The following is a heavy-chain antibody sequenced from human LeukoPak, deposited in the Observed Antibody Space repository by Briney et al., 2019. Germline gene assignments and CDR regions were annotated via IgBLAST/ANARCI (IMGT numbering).Heavy chain of an antibody. CDR1: GFTFSDYF. D-gene: IGHD6-19*01. CDR3: ATSQSSVAGIIGD. V-gene: IGHV3-11*04. Sequence: GGSLRLSCAASGFTFSDYFMTWIRQAPGKGLEWVSYISGSGSNKYYADPVKGRFTISRDNAKNSLYLQMNSLRVEDTAVYYCATSQSSVAGIIGDWGQGTLVTVSS. CDR2: ISGSGSNK. J-gene: IGHJ4*02.